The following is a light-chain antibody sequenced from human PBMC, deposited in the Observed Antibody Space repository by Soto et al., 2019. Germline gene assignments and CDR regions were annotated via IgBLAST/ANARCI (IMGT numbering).Light chain of an antibody. J-gene: IGKJ5*01. CDR1: HSVGTK. V-gene: IGKV3-20*01. CDR3: QQYGNPRIT. CDR2: GAS. Sequence: EIVITQSPATLSVSPGETATLSCRASHSVGTKLAWYQQRPGQAPRLLISGASSRAAGIPDRFSGSGSETDFTLTISRLEPEDFALYFCQQYGNPRITFGQGTRLEIK.